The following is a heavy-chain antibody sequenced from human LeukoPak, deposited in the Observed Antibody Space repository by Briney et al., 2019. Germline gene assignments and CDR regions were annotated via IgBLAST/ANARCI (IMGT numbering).Heavy chain of an antibody. J-gene: IGHJ3*02. V-gene: IGHV4-59*01. D-gene: IGHD3-22*01. CDR1: GGSISSCY. CDR3: ARVHPLSMIVVVGDAFDI. Sequence: SETLSLTCTVSGGSISSCYWSWIRQPPGKGLEWIGYIYYSGSTNYNPSLKSRVTISVDTSKNQFSLKLSSVTAADTAVYYCARVHPLSMIVVVGDAFDIWGQGTMVTVSS. CDR2: IYYSGST.